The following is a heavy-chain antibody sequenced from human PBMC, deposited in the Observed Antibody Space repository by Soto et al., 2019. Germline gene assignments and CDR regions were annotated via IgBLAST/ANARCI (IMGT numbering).Heavy chain of an antibody. CDR1: GGSISSGSHY. V-gene: IGHV4-31*03. CDR2: IFYTGNT. D-gene: IGHD6-13*01. CDR3: ATAANGSFDF. J-gene: IGHJ4*02. Sequence: QVQLQESGPGLVKASQTLSLTCTVSGGSISSGSHYWSWIRQYPGKGLDWIGYIFYTGNTYYNPSLKSRVTISVDTSKNQFSLKLSSVAAADTALYYCATAANGSFDFWGQGTLVTVSS.